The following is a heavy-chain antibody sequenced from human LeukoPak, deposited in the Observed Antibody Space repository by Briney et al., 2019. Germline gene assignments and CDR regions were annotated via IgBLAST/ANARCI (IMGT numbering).Heavy chain of an antibody. V-gene: IGHV4-39*07. CDR1: GGSISRSPYY. D-gene: IGHD5-12*01. J-gene: IGHJ4*02. Sequence: SETLSLTCAVSGGSISRSPYYWGWIRQPPGKGLEWIGSIYHSGSTYYNPSLKSRVTISVDTSKNQFSLKLSSVTAADTAVYYCARDRGDYSGYDYYFDYWGQGTLVTVSS. CDR2: IYHSGST. CDR3: ARDRGDYSGYDYYFDY.